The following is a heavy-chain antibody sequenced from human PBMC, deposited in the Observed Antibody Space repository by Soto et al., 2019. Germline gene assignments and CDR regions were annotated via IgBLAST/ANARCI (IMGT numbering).Heavy chain of an antibody. J-gene: IGHJ4*02. CDR1: GFSVTTDGMC. CDR3: ARILKGGTVDWNQIDF. V-gene: IGHV2-70*01. D-gene: IGHD1-1*01. CDR2: IDWGDDK. Sequence: SGPTLVNPTQTLTLTCTVSGFSVTTDGMCVNWIRPPPGKALEWLALIDWGDDKKYTPFLKTRLTLYKDTSKNQVDLTLTNMDPVDTGTYYCARILKGGTVDWNQIDFWGKGILVTVSS.